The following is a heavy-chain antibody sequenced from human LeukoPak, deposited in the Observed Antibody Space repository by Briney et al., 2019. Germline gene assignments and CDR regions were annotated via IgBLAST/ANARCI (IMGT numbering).Heavy chain of an antibody. Sequence: SETLSLTCTVSGYSISSGYYWGWIRQPPGKGLEWIGSIYHSGSTYYNPSLKSRVTISVDTSKNQFSLKLSSVTATDTAVYYCAREELLAYCGGDCYSYFDYWGQGTLVTVSS. D-gene: IGHD2-21*02. CDR2: IYHSGST. J-gene: IGHJ4*02. CDR3: AREELLAYCGGDCYSYFDY. V-gene: IGHV4-38-2*02. CDR1: GYSISSGYY.